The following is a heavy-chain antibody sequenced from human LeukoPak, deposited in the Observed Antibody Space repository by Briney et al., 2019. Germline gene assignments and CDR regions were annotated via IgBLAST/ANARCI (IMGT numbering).Heavy chain of an antibody. J-gene: IGHJ4*02. CDR3: AKARSSWTTNSFDY. CDR2: ISWNSGSI. Sequence: GGSLRLSWAAAGFTFDDYAMHWVRQAPGKGLEWVSGISWNSGSIGYADSVKGRFTISRDNAKNSLYLQMNSLRAEDTALYYCAKARSSWTTNSFDYWGQGTLVTVSS. D-gene: IGHD6-13*01. CDR1: GFTFDDYA. V-gene: IGHV3-9*01.